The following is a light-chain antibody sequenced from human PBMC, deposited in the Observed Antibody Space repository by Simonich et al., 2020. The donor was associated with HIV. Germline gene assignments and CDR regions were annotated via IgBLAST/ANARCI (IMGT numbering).Light chain of an antibody. CDR1: QSVSSD. J-gene: IGKJ1*01. CDR3: QQYNNWPPWT. V-gene: IGKV3-11*01. CDR2: DAS. Sequence: EVVLTQSPATLSLSPGERATLSCRASQSVSSDLAWYQQKPGQAPRLLIDDASNRATGIPARFSGSGSGTDFTLTISSLQSEDFAVYYCQQYNNWPPWTFGQGTKVEIK.